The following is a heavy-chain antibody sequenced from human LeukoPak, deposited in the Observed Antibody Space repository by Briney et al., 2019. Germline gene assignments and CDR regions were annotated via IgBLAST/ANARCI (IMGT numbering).Heavy chain of an antibody. CDR2: IRGSGDNT. Sequence: GGSLRLSCTVSGLTFSNYAMSWVRQAPGKGLEGGSTIRGSGDNTYHADSVKGRLTISRGNSRNTLYLQMTSLRAEDTAVYYCAKGPQSSAQYHFDYWGQGTLVTVSS. V-gene: IGHV3-23*01. D-gene: IGHD3-22*01. CDR3: AKGPQSSAQYHFDY. CDR1: GLTFSNYA. J-gene: IGHJ4*02.